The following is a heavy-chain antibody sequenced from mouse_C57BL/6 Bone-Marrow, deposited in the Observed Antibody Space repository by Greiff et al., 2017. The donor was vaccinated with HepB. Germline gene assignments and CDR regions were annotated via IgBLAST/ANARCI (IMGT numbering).Heavy chain of an antibody. Sequence: VQLQQSGAELVRPGASVKLSCTASGFNIKDYYMHWVKQRPEQGLEWIGRIDPEDGDTEYAPKFQGKATMTEDTSSNTAYLQLSSLTSEDTAVYYCTTWILRYPYYFDYWGQGTTLTVSS. CDR1: GFNIKDYY. V-gene: IGHV14-1*01. CDR3: TTWILRYPYYFDY. J-gene: IGHJ2*01. D-gene: IGHD1-1*01. CDR2: IDPEDGDT.